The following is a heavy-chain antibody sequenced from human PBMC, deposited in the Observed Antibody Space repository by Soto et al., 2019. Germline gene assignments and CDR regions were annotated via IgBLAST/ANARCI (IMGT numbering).Heavy chain of an antibody. J-gene: IGHJ3*02. CDR1: GFTFSSYI. D-gene: IGHD6-13*01. CDR2: ISSSSSTI. CDR3: ARGHAAAAYPHTAFDI. V-gene: IGHV3-48*01. Sequence: GGSLRLSCAASGFTFSSYIMNWVRQAPGKGLEWVSYISSSSSTIYYADSVKGRFTISRDNAKNSLYLQMNSLRAEDTAVYYCARGHAAAAYPHTAFDIWGQGTMVTVSS.